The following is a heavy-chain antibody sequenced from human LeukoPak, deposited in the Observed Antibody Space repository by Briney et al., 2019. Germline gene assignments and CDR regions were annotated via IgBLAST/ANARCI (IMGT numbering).Heavy chain of an antibody. D-gene: IGHD5-24*01. CDR2: IYYSGST. V-gene: IGHV4-59*08. CDR3: ARSYNNAGYFYYGMDV. CDR1: GGSINTYY. Sequence: SETLSLTCTVSGGSINTYYWSWIRQPPGKGLEWIGYIYYSGSTDYNPSLKSRVTISLDTSKNQFSLRLSSVTAADTAVYYCARSYNNAGYFYYGMDVWGQGTTVTASS. J-gene: IGHJ6*02.